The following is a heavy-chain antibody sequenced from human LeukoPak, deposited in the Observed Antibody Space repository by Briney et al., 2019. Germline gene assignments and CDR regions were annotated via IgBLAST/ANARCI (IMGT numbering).Heavy chain of an antibody. Sequence: GGSLRLSCAVSGFTFSNYAMSWVRQAPGKGLEWVSVIIGSGGRTNYADSVKGRFTISRDNAKNSLYLQMNSLRAEDTAVYYCARAGYYDILTGYYTNFDYWGQGTLVTVSS. CDR2: IIGSGGRT. V-gene: IGHV3-23*01. CDR3: ARAGYYDILTGYYTNFDY. J-gene: IGHJ4*02. D-gene: IGHD3-9*01. CDR1: GFTFSNYA.